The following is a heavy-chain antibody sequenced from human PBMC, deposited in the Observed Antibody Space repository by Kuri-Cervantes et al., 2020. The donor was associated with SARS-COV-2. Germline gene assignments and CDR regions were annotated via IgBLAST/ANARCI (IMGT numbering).Heavy chain of an antibody. V-gene: IGHV1-69*13. J-gene: IGHJ3*02. CDR3: ARGLLAAAPIGAFDI. CDR2: IIPIFGTA. CDR1: GYPFTGFY. D-gene: IGHD6-13*01. Sequence: SVKVSCKASGYPFTGFYLHWVRQTPGQGLEWMGGIIPIFGTANYAQKFQGRVTITADESTSTAYMELSSLRSDDTAVYCCARGLLAAAPIGAFDIWGQGTMVTVSS.